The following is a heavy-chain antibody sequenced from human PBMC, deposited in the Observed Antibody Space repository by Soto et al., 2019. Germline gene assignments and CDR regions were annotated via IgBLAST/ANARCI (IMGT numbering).Heavy chain of an antibody. J-gene: IGHJ6*02. CDR2: INPSGGST. V-gene: IGHV1-46*01. Sequence: ASVKVSCKASGYTFTSYYMHWVRQAPGQGLEWMGIINPSGGSTSYAQKFQGRVTMTRDTSTSTVYMELSSLRSEDTAVYYCARAVEVAGTYYYYGMDVWGQGTTVTVSS. CDR3: ARAVEVAGTYYYYGMDV. D-gene: IGHD6-19*01. CDR1: GYTFTSYY.